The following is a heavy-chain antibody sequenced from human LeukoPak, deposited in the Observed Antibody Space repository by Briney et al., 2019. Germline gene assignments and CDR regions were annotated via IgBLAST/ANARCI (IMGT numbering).Heavy chain of an antibody. CDR3: ARIGPSEGY. Sequence: GGSLRLSCAASGFTFSDYYMSWIRQAPGKGLEWVSVIYSGGSTYYADSVKGRFTISRDNSKNTLYLQMNSLRAEDTAVYYCARIGPSEGYWGQGTLVTVSS. V-gene: IGHV3-53*01. CDR2: IYSGGST. D-gene: IGHD3-10*01. CDR1: GFTFSDYY. J-gene: IGHJ4*02.